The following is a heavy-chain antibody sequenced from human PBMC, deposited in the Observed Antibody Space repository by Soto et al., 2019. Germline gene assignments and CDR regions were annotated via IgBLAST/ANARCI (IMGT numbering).Heavy chain of an antibody. CDR3: VRVAFNNHYDFDY. J-gene: IGHJ4*02. D-gene: IGHD3-16*01. V-gene: IGHV1-2*02. CDR1: GYTFNAYY. CDR2: INPNSDFT. Sequence: QVQLVQSGAEVKKPGASVKVSCKASGYTFNAYYIHWVRQAPGQGLEWLGWINPNSDFTSYAQSFQDRVTMPRDMPITTAYMELTRLRSDDTAVYYCVRVAFNNHYDFDYWGQGTLITVSS.